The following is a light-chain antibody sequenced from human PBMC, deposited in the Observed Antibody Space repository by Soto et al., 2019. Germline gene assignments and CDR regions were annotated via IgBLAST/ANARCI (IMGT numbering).Light chain of an antibody. CDR3: QQYNTWPLWT. CDR2: GAS. J-gene: IGKJ1*01. V-gene: IGKV3-15*01. CDR1: QSVSSN. Sequence: IVMTQSPATLSVSPGERATLSCRASQSVSSNLAWYQQKPGQAPRLLIYGASTRATGIPARFSGSGSGTEFTLTISSLQSEDFAVYYCQQYNTWPLWTFGQGTKVDIX.